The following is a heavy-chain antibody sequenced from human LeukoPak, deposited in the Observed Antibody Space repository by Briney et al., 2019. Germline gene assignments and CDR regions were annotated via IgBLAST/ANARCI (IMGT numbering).Heavy chain of an antibody. Sequence: GTSLRLSCAASGITFSNYAMPWVRQAPGKGLEWVALISYDGKNEYYADSVKGRFTISRDNSKNTLYLQMNSLRAEDTAVYYCAKVATVTLGDDYWGQGTLVTVSS. J-gene: IGHJ4*02. D-gene: IGHD4-11*01. CDR2: ISYDGKNE. CDR3: AKVATVTLGDDY. V-gene: IGHV3-30*18. CDR1: GITFSNYA.